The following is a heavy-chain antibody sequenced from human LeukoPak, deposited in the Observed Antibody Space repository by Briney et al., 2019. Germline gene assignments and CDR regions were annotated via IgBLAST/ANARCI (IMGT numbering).Heavy chain of an antibody. J-gene: IGHJ4*02. CDR1: GGSISSGSYY. Sequence: SETLSLTCTVSGGSISSGSYYWSWLRQPAGKGLEWIGRVYTSGSTNYNPSLKSRVTISVDTSKKQFFLKLSSVTAADTAVYYCARGLGSGSYYNAYWGQGTLVTVSS. D-gene: IGHD3-10*01. CDR3: ARGLGSGSYYNAY. V-gene: IGHV4-61*02. CDR2: VYTSGST.